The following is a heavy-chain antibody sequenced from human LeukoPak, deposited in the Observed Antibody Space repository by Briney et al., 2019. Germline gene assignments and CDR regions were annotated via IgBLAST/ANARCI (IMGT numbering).Heavy chain of an antibody. J-gene: IGHJ4*02. Sequence: GASVKVSCKASGYTFTSYYMHWVRQAPGQGLEWMGIINPSGGSTSYAQKFQGRVTMTRDMSTSTVYMELSSLRSEDTAVCYCASGYSGYALGFAFDYWGQGTLVTVSS. CDR1: GYTFTSYY. D-gene: IGHD5-12*01. V-gene: IGHV1-46*01. CDR3: ASGYSGYALGFAFDY. CDR2: INPSGGST.